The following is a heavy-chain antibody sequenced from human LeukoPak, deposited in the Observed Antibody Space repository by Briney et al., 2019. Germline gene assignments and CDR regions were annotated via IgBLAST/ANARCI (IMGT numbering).Heavy chain of an antibody. D-gene: IGHD4-17*01. CDR3: AKGENGDYVPFDY. CDR1: GFTFSSYS. Sequence: PGGSLRLSCAASGFTFSSYSMNWVRQAPGKGLEWVSSISSSSSYIYYADSVKGRFTISRDNAKNSLYLQMNSLRAEDTALYYCAKGENGDYVPFDYWGQGTLVTVSS. V-gene: IGHV3-21*04. J-gene: IGHJ4*02. CDR2: ISSSSSYI.